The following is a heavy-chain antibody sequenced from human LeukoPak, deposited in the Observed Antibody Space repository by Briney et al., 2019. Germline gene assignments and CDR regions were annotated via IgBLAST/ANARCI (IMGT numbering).Heavy chain of an antibody. J-gene: IGHJ4*02. CDR2: IIPIFGTA. CDR3: ARGRPSYCGGDCYLT. V-gene: IGHV1-69*13. CDR1: GGTFSSYA. D-gene: IGHD2-21*02. Sequence: GASVKVSCKASGGTFSSYAISWVRQAPGQGLEWMGGIIPIFGTANYAQKFQSRVTITADESTSTAYMELSSLRSEDTVVYYCARGRPSYCGGDCYLTWGQGTLVTVSS.